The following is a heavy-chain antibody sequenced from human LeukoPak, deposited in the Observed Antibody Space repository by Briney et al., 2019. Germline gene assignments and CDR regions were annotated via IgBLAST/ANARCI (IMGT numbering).Heavy chain of an antibody. D-gene: IGHD2-15*01. Sequence: SETLSLTCTVSGGSISSYDWSWIRQPPGKGLEWIGYIYYSGSTNYNPSLKSRVTISVDTSKNQFSLKLSSVTAADTAVYYCARGGGTAGDYYYGMDVWGQGTTVTVSS. V-gene: IGHV4-59*01. CDR1: GGSISSYD. CDR3: ARGGGTAGDYYYGMDV. CDR2: IYYSGST. J-gene: IGHJ6*02.